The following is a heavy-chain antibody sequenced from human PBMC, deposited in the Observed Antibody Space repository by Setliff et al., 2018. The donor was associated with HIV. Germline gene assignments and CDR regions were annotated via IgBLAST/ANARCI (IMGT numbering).Heavy chain of an antibody. V-gene: IGHV4-34*01. CDR2: IDHSGST. CDR1: GGSVSGYY. CDR3: ARDRSNWNYGKNYMDV. Sequence: AWETLSLTCAVYGGSVSGYYWSWIRQPPGKGLEWIGEIDHSGSTNYNPSLKSRVTISVDTSKNQFSLKLSSVTAADTAVYYCARDRSNWNYGKNYMDVWGKGTTVTVSS. D-gene: IGHD1-7*01. J-gene: IGHJ6*03.